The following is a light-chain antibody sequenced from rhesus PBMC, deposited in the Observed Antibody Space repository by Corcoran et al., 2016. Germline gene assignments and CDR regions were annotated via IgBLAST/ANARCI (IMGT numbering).Light chain of an antibody. J-gene: IGKJ2*01. CDR1: QGISSY. CDR2: DAS. V-gene: IGKV1-38*01. Sequence: IQLTQSPSSLSVSVGDRVTITCRASQGISSYLAWYQPKPGKAPKLLIYDASNLQSGVPSRFSGSGSGTEFTLTISSLQPEDFAVYYCQQRNSYPYSFGQGTKVEIK. CDR3: QQRNSYPYS.